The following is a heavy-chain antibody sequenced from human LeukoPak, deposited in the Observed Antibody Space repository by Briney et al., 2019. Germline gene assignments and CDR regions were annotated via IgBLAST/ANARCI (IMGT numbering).Heavy chain of an antibody. CDR3: ARYTVTLVGYYYGMDV. CDR2: INPSSGST. CDR1: GYTFPNYY. Sequence: ASVNVSCKASGYTFPNYYMHWVRQAPAQGLAWMGIINPSSGSTSYARKFQGRVTINRDTSTSTVNMELSSLRSEDTAGYNCARYTVTLVGYYYGMDVWGQGTTVTVSS. J-gene: IGHJ6*02. V-gene: IGHV1-46*01. D-gene: IGHD4-11*01.